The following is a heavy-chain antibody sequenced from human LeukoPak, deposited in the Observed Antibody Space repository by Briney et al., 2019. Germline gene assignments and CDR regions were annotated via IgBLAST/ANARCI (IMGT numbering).Heavy chain of an antibody. CDR1: GGSMSNYF. V-gene: IGHV4-59*08. CDR3: ARHGALDC. J-gene: IGHJ4*02. CDR2: IYYSGST. D-gene: IGHD3-16*01. Sequence: SETLSLTCTVSGGSMSNYFWSWIRHRPGKGLEWIGNIYYSGSTNYNPSLNSRVTISVDTSKNQFSLKLNSVAAADTAVYYCARHGALDCWGQGTLVTVSS.